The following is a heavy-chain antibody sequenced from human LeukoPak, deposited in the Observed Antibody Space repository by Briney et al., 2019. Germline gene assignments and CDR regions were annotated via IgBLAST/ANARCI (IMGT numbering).Heavy chain of an antibody. Sequence: PGGSLSLSCAASGFTLSKYEMNWVRQAPGKGREWISRSGDNIYYADTVKGRCTMSRDNPKNPRYLQVNSLRDEDTAVYYCATVPYCNNGVCYRRFYLDYWGQGTVVTVSS. D-gene: IGHD2-8*01. CDR2: SRSGDNI. CDR3: ATVPYCNNGVCYRRFYLDY. J-gene: IGHJ4*02. CDR1: GFTLSKYE. V-gene: IGHV3-48*03.